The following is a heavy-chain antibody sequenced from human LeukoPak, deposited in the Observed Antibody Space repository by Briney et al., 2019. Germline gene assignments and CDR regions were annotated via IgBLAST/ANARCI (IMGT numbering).Heavy chain of an antibody. J-gene: IGHJ3*01. V-gene: IGHV4-34*01. CDR3: ARGSLWPTGTYDV. CDR1: EEAFGAYQ. CDR2: VNHRGRS. Sequence: SETLSLTCTVFEEAFGAYQWNWIRQTPGKGLEWIGEVNHRGRSTYNPSLKRRVTISVDTSNSQFSLTLRSVTDADTAIYYCARGSLWPTGTYDVWGQGTKVAVS.